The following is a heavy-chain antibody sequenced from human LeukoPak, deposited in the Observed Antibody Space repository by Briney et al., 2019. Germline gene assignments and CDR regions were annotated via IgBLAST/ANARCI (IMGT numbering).Heavy chain of an antibody. Sequence: PGGSLRLSCAASGFTFSNYAMSWVRQAPGKGLEWVSAISGGGVSTYYAASVKGRFTISRDNSKNTLYLQMNSLRAEDTAVYYCAKAATGASFDYWGQGTLVTVSS. D-gene: IGHD1-26*01. CDR3: AKAATGASFDY. CDR2: ISGGGVST. CDR1: GFTFSNYA. V-gene: IGHV3-23*01. J-gene: IGHJ4*02.